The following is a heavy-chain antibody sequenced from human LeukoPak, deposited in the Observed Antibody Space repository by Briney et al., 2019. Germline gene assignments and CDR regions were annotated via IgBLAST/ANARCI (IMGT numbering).Heavy chain of an antibody. D-gene: IGHD2-2*01. V-gene: IGHV3-23*01. J-gene: IGHJ4*02. Sequence: GGSLRLSCATSGFTFSSYAMSWVRQAPGKGLEWVSGLHADSGMTYYADSVKGRFTISTDNSKNTLYFQMNSLRAEDTAVYYCVKDFLHGPHIEPVGSVGPFDYWGQGTLVTVSS. CDR1: GFTFSSYA. CDR3: VKDFLHGPHIEPVGSVGPFDY. CDR2: LHADSGMT.